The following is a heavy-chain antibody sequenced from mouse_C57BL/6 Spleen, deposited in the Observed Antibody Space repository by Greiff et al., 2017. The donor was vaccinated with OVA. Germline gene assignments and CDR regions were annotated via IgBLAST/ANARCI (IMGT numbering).Heavy chain of an antibody. CDR2: IHPNSGST. V-gene: IGHV1-64*01. CDR1: GYTFTSYW. D-gene: IGHD1-1*01. CDR3: AREGYYGSPFAY. Sequence: QVQLQQPGAELVKPGASVKLSCKASGYTFTSYWMHWVKQRPGQGLEWIGMIHPNSGSTNYHEKFKSKATLTVDKSSSTAYMQLSSLTSEDSAVYYCAREGYYGSPFAYWGQGTLVTVSA. J-gene: IGHJ3*01.